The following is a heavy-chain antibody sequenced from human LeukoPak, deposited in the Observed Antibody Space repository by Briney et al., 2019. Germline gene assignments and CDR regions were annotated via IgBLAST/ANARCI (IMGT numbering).Heavy chain of an antibody. J-gene: IGHJ4*02. Sequence: PGGSPRLSCAASGFTFSSYAMSWVRQAPGKGLEWVSSISSGSDHIYYADSVKGRFTISRDNSKNTLYLQMNSLRAEDTAVYYCARDGRSCSGGSCYSVEEVSDYWGQGTLVTVSS. CDR3: ARDGRSCSGGSCYSVEEVSDY. D-gene: IGHD2-15*01. V-gene: IGHV3-23*01. CDR1: GFTFSSYA. CDR2: ISSGSDHI.